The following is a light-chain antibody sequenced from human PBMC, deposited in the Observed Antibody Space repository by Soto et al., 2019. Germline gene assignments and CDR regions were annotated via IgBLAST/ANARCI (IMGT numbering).Light chain of an antibody. CDR3: ISYIGSSTSYV. J-gene: IGLJ1*01. Sequence: QSVLTQPASVSGSPGQSITISCSGTRSDIGSYSYVAWYQQFPGKTPKILIYGVSNRPSGVSSRFSGSKSGNTASLTITGLQAEDEADYYCISYIGSSTSYVFGSGTKLTVL. V-gene: IGLV2-14*01. CDR2: GVS. CDR1: RSDIGSYSY.